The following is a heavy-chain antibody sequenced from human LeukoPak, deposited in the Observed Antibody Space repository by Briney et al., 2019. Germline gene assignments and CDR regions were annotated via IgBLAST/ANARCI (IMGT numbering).Heavy chain of an antibody. J-gene: IGHJ4*02. CDR1: GGSISSYY. CDR3: ARGFETYTTKINTREGRTTIHPIDH. V-gene: IGHV4-59*08. CDR2: ISYSGST. D-gene: IGHD1-7*01. Sequence: PSETLSLTCTVSGGSISSYYWSWIRQPPGKGLEWIGYISYSGSTNSNPSLKRRVTISVDTSKNQLSLKLNSVTAADTAVYYCARGFETYTTKINTREGRTTIHPIDHWGQGTLVTVSS.